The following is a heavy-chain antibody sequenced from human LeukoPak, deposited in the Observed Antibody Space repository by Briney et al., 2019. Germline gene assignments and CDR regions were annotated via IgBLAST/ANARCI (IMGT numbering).Heavy chain of an antibody. V-gene: IGHV3-53*01. CDR1: GFTVSSNY. CDR3: TTHLPYNY. CDR2: IYAGGST. Sequence: GGSLRLSCAASGFTVSSNYMNWVRQAPGKGLEWVSVIYAGGSTYYADSVKGRFTISRDNSKNTLYLQMNSLRPEDTAVYYCTTHLPYNYWGQGTLVTVSS. D-gene: IGHD1-14*01. J-gene: IGHJ4*02.